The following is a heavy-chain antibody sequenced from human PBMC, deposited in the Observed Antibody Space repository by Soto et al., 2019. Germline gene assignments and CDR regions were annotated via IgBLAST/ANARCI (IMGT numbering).Heavy chain of an antibody. D-gene: IGHD3-22*01. CDR2: TKNKANSYTA. Sequence: PGGSLRLSCAASGFISSDHYIDWVRQAPGKGLEWVGRTKNKANSYTAEYAASVQGRFIILRDDSKNSVYLQMNSLKTEDTAVYYCAREGDSPGPDFDYWGQGTLVTSPQ. J-gene: IGHJ4*02. V-gene: IGHV3-72*01. CDR1: GFISSDHY. CDR3: AREGDSPGPDFDY.